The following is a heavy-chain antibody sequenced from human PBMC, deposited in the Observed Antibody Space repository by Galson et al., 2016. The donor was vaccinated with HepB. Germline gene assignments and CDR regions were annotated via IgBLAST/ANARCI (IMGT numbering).Heavy chain of an antibody. CDR2: IKGVNGNT. Sequence: SVKVSCKASGYSFTTYALHWVRQAPGQRLEWMGWIKGVNGNTKYSPKFQDRVTITRNTSASTVYMELSSLRSEDTAVYYCAADSSGYWGQGTLVIVSS. CDR1: GYSFTTYA. J-gene: IGHJ4*02. V-gene: IGHV1-3*01. CDR3: AADSSGY. D-gene: IGHD6-25*01.